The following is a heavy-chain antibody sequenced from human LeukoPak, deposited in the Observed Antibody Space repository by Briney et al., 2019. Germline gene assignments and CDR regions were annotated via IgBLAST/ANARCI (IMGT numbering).Heavy chain of an antibody. V-gene: IGHV3-23*01. D-gene: IGHD2-2*01. J-gene: IGHJ6*03. Sequence: GFLRLSCAASGFTLSTYAMSWVRQTPGKGLEWVAATSSSGAGTYHADSVRGRFTISRDNSKNTLYLQMNSLRAEDAAVYYCAKDEVVPGYYYTDVWGRGTTVTISS. CDR1: GFTLSTYA. CDR3: AKDEVVPGYYYTDV. CDR2: TSSSGAGT.